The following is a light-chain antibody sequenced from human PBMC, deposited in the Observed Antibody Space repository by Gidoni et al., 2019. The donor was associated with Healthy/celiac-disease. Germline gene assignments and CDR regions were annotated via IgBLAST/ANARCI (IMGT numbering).Light chain of an antibody. CDR2: EGS. CDR3: CSYAGSSISYV. V-gene: IGLV2-23*01. J-gene: IGLJ1*01. CDR1: SSDVGSYNL. Sequence: QSALTQPASVSGPPGQSITISCTGTSSDVGSYNLVSWYQQHPGKSPKLMIYEGSKRPSGVSNRFSGSKSCNTASLTISGLQAEDEADYYCCSYAGSSISYVFGTGTKVTV.